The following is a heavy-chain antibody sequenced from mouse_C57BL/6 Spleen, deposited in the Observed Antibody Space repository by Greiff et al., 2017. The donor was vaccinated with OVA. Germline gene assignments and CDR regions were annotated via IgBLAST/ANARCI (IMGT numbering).Heavy chain of an antibody. CDR1: GYTFTSYW. D-gene: IGHD2-4*01. J-gene: IGHJ3*01. Sequence: QVQLQQPGAELVKPGASVKLSCKASGYTFTSYWMHWVKQRPGQGLEWIGMIHPNSGSTNYNEKFKSKATLTVDKSSNTAYMQLSSLTSEDSAVYYCARIGGMDYGAWFAYWGQGTLVTVSA. CDR2: IHPNSGST. CDR3: ARIGGMDYGAWFAY. V-gene: IGHV1-64*01.